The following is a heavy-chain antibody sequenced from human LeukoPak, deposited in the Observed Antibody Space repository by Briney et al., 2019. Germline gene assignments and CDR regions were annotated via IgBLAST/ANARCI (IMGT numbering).Heavy chain of an antibody. D-gene: IGHD3-22*01. CDR1: GFTFSNYA. CDR2: ISYDGFNK. J-gene: IGHJ2*01. Sequence: AGGSLRLSCAGSGFTFSNYAMHWVRQAPGKGLARVAVISYDGFNKYYADSGKGLFTISRDNSKNTLYLQLNSLRPKDTAVYYCARSYSSDSSGYDLWGRGTLVTVSS. CDR3: ARSYSSDSSGYDL. V-gene: IGHV3-30-3*01.